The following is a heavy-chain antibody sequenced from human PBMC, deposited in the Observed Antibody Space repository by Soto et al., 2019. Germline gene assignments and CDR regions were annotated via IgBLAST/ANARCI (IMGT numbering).Heavy chain of an antibody. V-gene: IGHV3-23*01. CDR3: AKGAWQQTYYFDY. D-gene: IGHD6-13*01. CDR1: GFTFSNYA. CDR2: SGSGGIR. Sequence: PGGSLRLSCAASGFTFSNYAMSWVRQAPGKGLEWVSVSGSGGIRHYADSVKGRFPISRDNSKNTLYLHMNSLSAEDTAVYYCAKGAWQQTYYFDYWGQGTLVTVS. J-gene: IGHJ4*02.